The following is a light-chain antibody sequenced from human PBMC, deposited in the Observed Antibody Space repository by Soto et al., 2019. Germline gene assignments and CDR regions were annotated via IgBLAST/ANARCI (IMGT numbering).Light chain of an antibody. CDR1: SSDVGIYNS. J-gene: IGLJ1*01. CDR2: EVR. V-gene: IGLV2-8*01. CDR3: SSYTNSNTYV. Sequence: QAVVTQPPSASGSPGQSVTISCTGTSSDVGIYNSVSWYQQHPGKAPKLMIYEVRERPSGVPDRFSGSKSGNTASLTVSGLQAEDEADYYCSSYTNSNTYVFGTGTKLTVL.